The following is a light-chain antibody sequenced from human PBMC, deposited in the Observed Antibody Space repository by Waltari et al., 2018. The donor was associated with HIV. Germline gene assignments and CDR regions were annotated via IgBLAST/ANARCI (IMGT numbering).Light chain of an antibody. CDR3: AAWDDSLRGV. V-gene: IGLV1-44*01. J-gene: IGLJ2*01. CDR2: SNN. CDR1: SSNIGSNT. Sequence: QSVLTQPPSASGTPGQRVTISCSGSSSNIGSNTVNWYQQLPGTAPKLLIYSNNQRPSGLPERCSGSKSGTSASLAISGLQSEDEADYYCAAWDDSLRGVFGGGTKLTVL.